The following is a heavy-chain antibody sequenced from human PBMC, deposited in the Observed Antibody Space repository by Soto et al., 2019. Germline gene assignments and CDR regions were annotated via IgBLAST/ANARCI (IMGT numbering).Heavy chain of an antibody. CDR1: GFSFSGYE. CDR3: TRGGEYCKPTSCAIDS. J-gene: IGHJ4*02. D-gene: IGHD2-15*01. V-gene: IGHV3-23*01. CDR2: VSRTGDRR. Sequence: EVQLLESGGGLVQPGGSLRLSCVASGFSFSGYEMSWVRQVAGKGLEWVSRVSRTGDRRNYAGSVKGRFTVSRDNFKNPVDLEIDSQRPKDSAIQYCTRGGEYCKPTSCAIDSWGRGTRVTVSS.